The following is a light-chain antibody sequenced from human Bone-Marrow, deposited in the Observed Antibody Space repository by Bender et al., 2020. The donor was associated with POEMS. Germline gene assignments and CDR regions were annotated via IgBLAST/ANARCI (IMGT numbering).Light chain of an antibody. CDR2: QDT. CDR1: KLGEEY. CDR3: TSYTSNNTLV. J-gene: IGLJ2*01. Sequence: SYELTQPPSVSVSPGQTATITCSGEKLGEEYACWYQQKPGQSPVVVIYQDTKRPSGIPERFSGSKSGNTASLTISGLQAEDEADYYCTSYTSNNTLVFGGGTKLTVL. V-gene: IGLV3-1*01.